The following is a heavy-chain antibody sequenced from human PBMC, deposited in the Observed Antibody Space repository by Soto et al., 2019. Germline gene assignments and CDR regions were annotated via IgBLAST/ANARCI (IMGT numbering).Heavy chain of an antibody. D-gene: IGHD2-21*01. J-gene: IGHJ4*02. Sequence: QVQLVQSGAEVKEPGSSVKVSCKASGGGNLRDYRTTCVRRAPGQGLEWMGGIIPKLGSANYAQNFQGRVTVTADESTTTVYMELRSLRSDDTAVYYGARGGDGYNFGAFYLCQGTPVTVCS. V-gene: IGHV1-69*01. CDR2: IIPKLGSA. CDR3: ARGGDGYNFGAFY. CDR1: GGGNLRDYR.